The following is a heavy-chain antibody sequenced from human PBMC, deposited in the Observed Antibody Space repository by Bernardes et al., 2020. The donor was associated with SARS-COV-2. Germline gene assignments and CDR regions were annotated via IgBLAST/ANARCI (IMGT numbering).Heavy chain of an antibody. CDR3: ARAVIVVVPAQDDYGMDV. V-gene: IGHV3-7*01. CDR2: IKQDGSEK. D-gene: IGHD2-2*01. J-gene: IGHJ6*02. Sequence: GGSLRLSCAASGFTFSTYWMSWVRQAPGKGLEWVANIKQDGSEKYYVDSVKGRFTISRDNAKNSLYLQMNSLRAEDTAVYYCARAVIVVVPAQDDYGMDVWGQGTTVTVSS. CDR1: GFTFSTYW.